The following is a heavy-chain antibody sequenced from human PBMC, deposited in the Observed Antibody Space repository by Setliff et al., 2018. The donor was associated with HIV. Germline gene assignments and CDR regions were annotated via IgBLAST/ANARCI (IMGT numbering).Heavy chain of an antibody. CDR2: IYPDESDS. D-gene: IGHD2-2*01. V-gene: IGHV5-51*01. CDR3: ARLGNGYAMDV. Sequence: GESLKISCKGSGYSFPTYWIAWVRQMPGKGLEWMGVIYPDESDSRYSPSFRGQVTVSRDNSKNTLYMQLRSLRAEDTAVYYCARLGNGYAMDVWGRGTTVTVS. CDR1: GYSFPTYW. J-gene: IGHJ6*02.